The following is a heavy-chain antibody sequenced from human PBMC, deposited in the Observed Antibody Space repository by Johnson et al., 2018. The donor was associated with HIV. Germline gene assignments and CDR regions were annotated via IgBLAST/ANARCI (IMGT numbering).Heavy chain of an antibody. V-gene: IGHV3-30*04. D-gene: IGHD6-6*01. Sequence: GRSLRLSCAASGFTFSSYAMHWVRQAPGKGLEWVAVISNDGSNKQYVESVKGRFTISRDNSKKMVNLQMNSLRAEDTAVYYCATSQSGAFDIWGQGTKVTVSS. CDR3: ATSQSGAFDI. J-gene: IGHJ3*02. CDR2: ISNDGSNK. CDR1: GFTFSSYA.